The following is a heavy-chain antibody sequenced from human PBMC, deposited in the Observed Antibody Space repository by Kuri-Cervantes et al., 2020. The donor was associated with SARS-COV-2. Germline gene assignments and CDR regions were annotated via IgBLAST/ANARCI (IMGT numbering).Heavy chain of an antibody. V-gene: IGHV4-59*01. J-gene: IGHJ3*02. D-gene: IGHD3-3*01. CDR2: IYYSGST. Sequence: EALKISCTVSGGSISSYYWRWIRQPPGKGLEWIRYIYYSGSTNYNPSLKSRVTISVDTSKNQFSLKLSSVTAADTAVYYCARITIFGVVISGAFDIWGQGAMVTVSS. CDR3: ARITIFGVVISGAFDI. CDR1: GGSISSYY.